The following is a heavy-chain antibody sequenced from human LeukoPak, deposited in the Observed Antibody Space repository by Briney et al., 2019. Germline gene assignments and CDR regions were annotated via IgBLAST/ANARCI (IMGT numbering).Heavy chain of an antibody. CDR1: GGSISSYY. V-gene: IGHV4-59*01. Sequence: SETLSLTCTVSGGSISSYYWSWIRQPPGKGLEWIGYIYYSGGTNYNPSLKSRVTISVDTSKNQFSLKLSSVTAADTAVYYCARDAGRRPVYRGWFDPWGQGTLVTVSS. D-gene: IGHD2/OR15-2a*01. CDR2: IYYSGGT. CDR3: ARDAGRRPVYRGWFDP. J-gene: IGHJ5*02.